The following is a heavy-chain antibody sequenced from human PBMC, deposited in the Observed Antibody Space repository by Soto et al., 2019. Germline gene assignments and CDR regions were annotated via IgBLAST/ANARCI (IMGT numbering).Heavy chain of an antibody. Sequence: QVQLVQSGAEVKRPGSSVKVSCKASGDTFAFYSINWVRQAPGLGLEWMGRINPILSMSNYAQRFQGRVTMTADKSTRTAYIVLNRLRSEDTAMYYCATSYGSGYRAFDYWGQGALVTVSS. V-gene: IGHV1-69*02. CDR3: ATSYGSGYRAFDY. J-gene: IGHJ4*02. CDR2: INPILSMS. D-gene: IGHD3-10*01. CDR1: GDTFAFYS.